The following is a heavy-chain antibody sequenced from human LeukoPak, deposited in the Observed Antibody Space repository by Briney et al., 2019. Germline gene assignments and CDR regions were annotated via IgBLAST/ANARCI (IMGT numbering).Heavy chain of an antibody. CDR1: GYTFTSYY. CDR2: ISAYNGNT. CDR3: ARSIPGGFGEFSPRTVYFDY. Sequence: ASVKVSCKASGYTFTSYYMHWVRQAPGQGLEWVGWISAYNGNTKHAPKFQGRVTMTTDTSTNTAYMELRSLGSDDTAVYYCARSIPGGFGEFSPRTVYFDYWGQGTLVTVSS. D-gene: IGHD3-10*01. J-gene: IGHJ4*02. V-gene: IGHV1-18*04.